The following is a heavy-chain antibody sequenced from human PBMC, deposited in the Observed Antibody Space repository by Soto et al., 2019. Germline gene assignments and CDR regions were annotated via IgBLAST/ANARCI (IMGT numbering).Heavy chain of an antibody. D-gene: IGHD3-16*02. CDR1: GGSVRSNY. CDR2: IYYSGST. V-gene: IGHV4-59*08. J-gene: IGHJ5*02. Sequence: ETLSLTCTVSGGSVRSNYWSLIRQPPGKGLEWIGQIYYSGSTKYNPSLKSRVTISADMSRNQVSLKLSSVTAADTAVYYCAMTVKTLYNWFDPWGQGTLVTVSS. CDR3: AMTVKTLYNWFDP.